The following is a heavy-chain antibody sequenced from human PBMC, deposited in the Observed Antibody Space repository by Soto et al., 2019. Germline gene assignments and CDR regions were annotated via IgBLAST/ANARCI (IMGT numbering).Heavy chain of an antibody. V-gene: IGHV3-30-3*01. CDR3: ARELSSYSELDS. CDR1: GFIFSNYA. CDR2: VSSDGNTK. D-gene: IGHD4-4*01. J-gene: IGHJ4*02. Sequence: QVHLVESGGDVVQPGRSLRLSCVASGFIFSNYAIQWVRQAPGKGLDWVAVVSSDGNTKFYADPVRGRFTISRDNSKNTVFLQIDSLRPGDTALYYCARELSSYSELDSWGQGTLVTVSP.